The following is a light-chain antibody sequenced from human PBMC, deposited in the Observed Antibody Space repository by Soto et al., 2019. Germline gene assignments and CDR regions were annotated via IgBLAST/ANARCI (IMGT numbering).Light chain of an antibody. CDR3: QQRSSWPLLT. Sequence: EIVLTQSPATLSLSPGERATLSCRASQSVSNYLAWFQQKPGQAPRLLIYDASNRATGIPARFSGSGSGTDFTLTISSREPEDFAVYYCQQRSSWPLLTFGGGTKLEI. J-gene: IGKJ4*01. CDR2: DAS. V-gene: IGKV3-11*01. CDR1: QSVSNY.